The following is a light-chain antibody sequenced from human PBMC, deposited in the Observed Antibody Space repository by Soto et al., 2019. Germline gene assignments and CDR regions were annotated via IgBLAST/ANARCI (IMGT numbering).Light chain of an antibody. CDR2: LNSDGSH. Sequence: QSVLTQSPSASASLGPSVKLTCTLSSGHSSYAIAWHQQQPEKGPRYLMKLNSDGSHSKGDGIPDRFSGSSSGAERYLTISSLQSEDEADYYCQTWGTGIHVVFGGGTQLTVL. CDR1: SGHSSYA. V-gene: IGLV4-69*01. J-gene: IGLJ7*01. CDR3: QTWGTGIHVV.